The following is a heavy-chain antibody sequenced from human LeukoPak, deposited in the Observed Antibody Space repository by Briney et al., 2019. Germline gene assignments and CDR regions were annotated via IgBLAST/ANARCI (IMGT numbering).Heavy chain of an antibody. D-gene: IGHD5-12*01. J-gene: IGHJ4*02. Sequence: ASVKVSCKASGGTFSSYTINWVRQAPGQGLEWMGGIIPIFGTANYAQKFQGRVTMTRDTSISTAYMELSRLRSDDTAVYYCARDLEGYETEFDYWGQGTLVTVSS. V-gene: IGHV1-69*05. CDR1: GGTFSSYT. CDR2: IIPIFGTA. CDR3: ARDLEGYETEFDY.